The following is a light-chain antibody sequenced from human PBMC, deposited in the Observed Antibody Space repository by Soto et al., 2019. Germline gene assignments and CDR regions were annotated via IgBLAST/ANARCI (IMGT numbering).Light chain of an antibody. CDR3: GTWDISLSLWV. CDR2: ENN. J-gene: IGLJ3*02. Sequence: QSVLTQPPSVSAAPGQKVTISCSGSSSNIGNNYVSWYQQLPETAPKLLIYENNKQPSGIPDRFSGSKSGTSATLGITGLQTGDEADYYCGTWDISLSLWVFGGGTKLTVL. CDR1: SSNIGNNY. V-gene: IGLV1-51*02.